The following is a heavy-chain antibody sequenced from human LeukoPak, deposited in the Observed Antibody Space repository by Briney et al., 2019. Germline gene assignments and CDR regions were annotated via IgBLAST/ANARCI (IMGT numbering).Heavy chain of an antibody. CDR3: ASHGFSGSYRHARAFDI. CDR1: GYRFTSYW. Sequence: GESLKISCKGSGYRFTSYWIAWVHQMPGKGLEWMGIIYPGDSDTRYSPSFQGQVTISADKSTSTAYLQWSSLKASDTAMYYCASHGFSGSYRHARAFDIWGQGTMVTVSS. V-gene: IGHV5-51*07. D-gene: IGHD1-26*01. CDR2: IYPGDSDT. J-gene: IGHJ3*02.